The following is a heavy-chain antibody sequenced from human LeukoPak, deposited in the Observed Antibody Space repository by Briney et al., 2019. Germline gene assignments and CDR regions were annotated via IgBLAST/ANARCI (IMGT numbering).Heavy chain of an antibody. CDR2: IIPIFGTA. CDR3: ARSPLRSGNSAFDY. Sequence: SVKVSSKASGYTFTSYYMHWVRQAPGQGLEWMGGIIPIFGTANYVQKFQGRVTITADESTSTAYMELSSLRSEDAAVYYCARSPLRSGNSAFDYWGQGTLVTVSS. D-gene: IGHD4-23*01. CDR1: GYTFTSYY. J-gene: IGHJ4*02. V-gene: IGHV1-69*13.